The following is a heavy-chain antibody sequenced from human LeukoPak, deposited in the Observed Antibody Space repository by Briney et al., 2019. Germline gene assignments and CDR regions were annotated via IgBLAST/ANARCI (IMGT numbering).Heavy chain of an antibody. CDR2: ISSSGSTI. CDR3: ARERDILTGYYPLYYYYYGMDV. Sequence: GGSLRLSCAASGFTFSDYYMSWIRQAPGKGLEWVSYISSSGSTIYYADSVKGRFTISRDNAKNSLYLQMNSLRAEDTAVYYCARERDILTGYYPLYYYYYGMDVWGQGTTVTVSS. CDR1: GFTFSDYY. V-gene: IGHV3-11*04. D-gene: IGHD3-9*01. J-gene: IGHJ6*02.